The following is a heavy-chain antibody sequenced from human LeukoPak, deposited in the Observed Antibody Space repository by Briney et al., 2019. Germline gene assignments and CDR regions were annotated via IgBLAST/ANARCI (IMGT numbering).Heavy chain of an antibody. CDR2: ISGSGGST. CDR1: GFTFSSYA. D-gene: IGHD6-19*01. V-gene: IGHV3-23*01. Sequence: GGSLRLSCAASGFTFSSYAMTWVRQAPGKGLEWVSAISGSGGSTYYADSVKGRFTISRDNSKNTLFLQMNSLRAEDTAVYYCARGRMAVAGSYEYWGQGTLVTVSS. J-gene: IGHJ4*02. CDR3: ARGRMAVAGSYEY.